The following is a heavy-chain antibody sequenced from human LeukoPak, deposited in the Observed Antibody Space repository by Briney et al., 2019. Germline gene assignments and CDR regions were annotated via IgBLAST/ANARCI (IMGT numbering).Heavy chain of an antibody. CDR3: ARSPYCSSTSCEPYWYFDL. Sequence: ASVKVSCKVSGYTLTELSMHWVRQAPGKGLEWMGGFDPEDGETIYAQKFQGRVTMTEDTSTDTAYMELSSLRSEDTAVYYCARSPYCSSTSCEPYWYFDLWGRGTLVTVSS. CDR1: GYTLTELS. V-gene: IGHV1-24*01. D-gene: IGHD2-2*01. J-gene: IGHJ2*01. CDR2: FDPEDGET.